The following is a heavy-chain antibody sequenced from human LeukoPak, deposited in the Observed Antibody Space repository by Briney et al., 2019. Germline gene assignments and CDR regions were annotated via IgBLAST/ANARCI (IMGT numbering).Heavy chain of an antibody. J-gene: IGHJ4*02. CDR2: MYLSGET. Sequence: SETLSLTCTVSGGPISSYYWSWIRQPAGKGLEWIGRMYLSGETNYNPSLWSRVTMSLDTSKNLFSLRLTSVTAADTAVYYCARGVTNFDYWGQGTLVTVSS. D-gene: IGHD4-17*01. V-gene: IGHV4-4*07. CDR3: ARGVTNFDY. CDR1: GGPISSYY.